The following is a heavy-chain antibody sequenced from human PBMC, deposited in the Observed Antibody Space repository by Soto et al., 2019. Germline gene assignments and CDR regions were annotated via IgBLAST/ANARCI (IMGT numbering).Heavy chain of an antibody. V-gene: IGHV1-2*04. Sequence: GASVKVSCKASGYTVTNYYMHWVRQAPGQGLEWMGWINPSSGDTNYGQKFQGWVTMTRDMSIRTVYMELSRLKSDDTAVYYCARTTKIRGVWDAFDIWGQGTMVTVSS. CDR1: GYTVTNYY. CDR3: ARTTKIRGVWDAFDI. D-gene: IGHD3-10*01. J-gene: IGHJ3*02. CDR2: INPSSGDT.